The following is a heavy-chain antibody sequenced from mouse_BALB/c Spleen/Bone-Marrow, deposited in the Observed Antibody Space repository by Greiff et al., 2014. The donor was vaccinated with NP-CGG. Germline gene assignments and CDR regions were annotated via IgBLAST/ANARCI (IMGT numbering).Heavy chain of an antibody. J-gene: IGHJ4*01. CDR2: IYPGNSDT. Sequence: EVQLQQSGTVLARPGASVKMSGKASGYTFTIYWMHWVKQRPGQGLEWIGAIYPGNSDTSYNQKFKGKAKLTAVTSTSTAYMELSSLTNEDSAVYYCTRSMGFYYAMDYWGQGTSVTVSS. V-gene: IGHV1-5*01. CDR3: TRSMGFYYAMDY. CDR1: GYTFTIYW. D-gene: IGHD2-3*01.